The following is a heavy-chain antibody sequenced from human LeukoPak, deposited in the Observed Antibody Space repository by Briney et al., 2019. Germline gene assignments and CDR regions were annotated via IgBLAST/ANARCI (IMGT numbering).Heavy chain of an antibody. D-gene: IGHD1-26*01. Sequence: GGSLRLSCAASGFTFSRHDMSWVRQAPGKGLEWVSGISGSGGSTYYADSVKGRFTISRDNSKNTLYLQVNSLRAEDTAVYYCAKGGKWDVTPFDYWGQGTLVTVSS. CDR1: GFTFSRHD. CDR3: AKGGKWDVTPFDY. V-gene: IGHV3-23*01. CDR2: ISGSGGST. J-gene: IGHJ4*02.